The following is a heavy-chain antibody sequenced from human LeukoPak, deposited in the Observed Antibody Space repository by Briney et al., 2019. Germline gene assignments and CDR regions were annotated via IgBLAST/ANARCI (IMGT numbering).Heavy chain of an antibody. CDR1: GFTFDGHA. V-gene: IGHV3-43*02. CDR2: ISGDGDRT. J-gene: IGHJ6*03. Sequence: PGGSLRLSCAASGFTFDGHAMHWVRHAPRKGLEWVSVISGDGDRTYYADSVKGRFTVSRDNSKNSIYLQLNSLRSEHTALYYCAKDARLIHRWSIVYYYYYMDVWGKGTAVTVS. CDR3: AKDARLIHRWSIVYYYYYMDV. D-gene: IGHD5-18*01.